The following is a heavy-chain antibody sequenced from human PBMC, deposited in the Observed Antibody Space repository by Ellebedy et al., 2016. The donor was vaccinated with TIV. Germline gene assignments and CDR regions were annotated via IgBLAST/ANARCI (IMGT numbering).Heavy chain of an antibody. D-gene: IGHD5-18*01. CDR1: GFTVSSNY. CDR2: IYSGGST. V-gene: IGHV3-53*01. Sequence: GESLKISCAASGFTVSSNYMSWVRQAPGKGLEWVSVIYSGGSTYYADSVKGRFTISRDNSKNTLYLQMNSLRAEDTAVYYCAPLGKGIERWSWGQGTLVTVSS. CDR3: APLGKGIERWS. J-gene: IGHJ5*02.